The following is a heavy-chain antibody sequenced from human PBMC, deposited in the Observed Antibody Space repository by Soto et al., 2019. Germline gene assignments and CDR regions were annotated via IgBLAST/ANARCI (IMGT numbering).Heavy chain of an antibody. CDR3: ARDLTWTALNSVPLCYCYGMDV. V-gene: IGHV1-18*01. D-gene: IGHD1-20*01. Sequence: QVQLVQSGAEVKKPGASVKVSCKASGYTFTSYGISWVRQAPGQGLEWMGWISAYNGNTNYAQKLQGRVTMTTDTSTSKAYMELRSLRSDDTAVYYCARDLTWTALNSVPLCYCYGMDVWGQGPKGTVS. CDR2: ISAYNGNT. J-gene: IGHJ6*02. CDR1: GYTFTSYG.